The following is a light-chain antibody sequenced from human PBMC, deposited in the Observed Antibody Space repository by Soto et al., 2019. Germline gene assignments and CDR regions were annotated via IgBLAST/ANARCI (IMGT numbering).Light chain of an antibody. CDR2: KAS. V-gene: IGKV1-5*03. CDR3: QHHGRYST. Sequence: DIQMTQSPSTLSASVGDGVIITCRASQNITNWLAWYQQKPGKAPKLLIYKASSLESGVPSRFSGGGTGTELTLTINSLQPDDFATYYCQHHGRYSTFGPGTKVDFK. CDR1: QNITNW. J-gene: IGKJ3*01.